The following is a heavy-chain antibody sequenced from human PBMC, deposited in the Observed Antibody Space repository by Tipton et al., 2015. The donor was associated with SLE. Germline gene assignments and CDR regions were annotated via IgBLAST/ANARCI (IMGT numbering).Heavy chain of an antibody. J-gene: IGHJ4*02. V-gene: IGHV4-39*07. CDR3: ARERGASIAVAQEFDY. Sequence: LRLSCTVSGGSISSSSYYWGWIRQPPGKGLEWIGSIYYSGSTYYNPSLKSRVTISVDTSKNQFSLKLSSVTAADTAVYYCARERGASIAVAQEFDYWGQGTLVTVSS. D-gene: IGHD6-19*01. CDR2: IYYSGST. CDR1: GGSISSSSYY.